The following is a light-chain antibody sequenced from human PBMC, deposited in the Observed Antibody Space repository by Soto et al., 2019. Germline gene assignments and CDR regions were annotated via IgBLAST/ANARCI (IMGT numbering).Light chain of an antibody. CDR3: QQFDNLLT. CDR1: QRISNNY. Sequence: EIVLTQSPATLSLSPGERATLSCGASQRISNNYLAWYQQKPGLAPRLLIYDASNRAAGIPDRFSGSGSGTDFTLTISRLEPEDFAVYYCQQFDNLLTFGGGTKVEIK. CDR2: DAS. V-gene: IGKV3D-20*01. J-gene: IGKJ4*01.